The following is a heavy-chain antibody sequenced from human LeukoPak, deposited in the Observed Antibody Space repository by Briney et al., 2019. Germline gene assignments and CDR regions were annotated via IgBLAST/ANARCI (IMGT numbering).Heavy chain of an antibody. Sequence: PSETLSLTCAVYGVSFSGYYWSWIRQPPGRGLEWVGEINHSGSTNYNPSLKSRVTISVDTSKNQFSLKLSSVTAADTAVYYCASFTRYCSGGSCYSDWFDPWGQGTLVTVSS. CDR2: INHSGST. J-gene: IGHJ5*02. CDR1: GVSFSGYY. V-gene: IGHV4-34*01. D-gene: IGHD2-15*01. CDR3: ASFTRYCSGGSCYSDWFDP.